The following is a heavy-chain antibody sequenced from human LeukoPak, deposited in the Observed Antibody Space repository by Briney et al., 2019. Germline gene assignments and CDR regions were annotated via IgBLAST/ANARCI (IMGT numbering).Heavy chain of an antibody. CDR2: IYYSGST. J-gene: IGHJ2*01. Sequence: SETLSLTCTVSGGSISSYYWSWIRQPPGMGLEWIGYIYYSGSTNYNPSLKNRVTISVDTSKDQFSLRLTSVTAADTAMYYCARSFLGDWYFDLWGRGTLATVSS. CDR3: ARSFLGDWYFDL. V-gene: IGHV4-59*01. D-gene: IGHD1-26*01. CDR1: GGSISSYY.